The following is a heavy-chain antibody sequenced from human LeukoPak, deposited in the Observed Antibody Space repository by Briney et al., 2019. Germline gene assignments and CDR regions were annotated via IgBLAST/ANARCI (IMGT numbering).Heavy chain of an antibody. CDR2: ISGSGGST. D-gene: IGHD4-17*01. CDR1: GFTFSSYA. V-gene: IGHV3-23*01. Sequence: GGSLRLSCAASGFTFSSYALSWVRQAPGKGLEWVSGISGSGGSTYYADSVKGRFTISRDNSKNTLYLQMNSPRAEDTAVYYCAGSTSTVANTQYYYYGMDVWGQGTTVTVSS. J-gene: IGHJ6*02. CDR3: AGSTSTVANTQYYYYGMDV.